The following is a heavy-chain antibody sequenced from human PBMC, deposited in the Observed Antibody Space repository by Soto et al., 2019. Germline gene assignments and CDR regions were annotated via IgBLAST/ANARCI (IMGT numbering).Heavy chain of an antibody. V-gene: IGHV3-30*03. CDR2: ISFNGLSQ. Sequence: QELLVESGGGVVQPGKSLRLSCAASGFTFSSFAMHWVCQAPGKGLEWVSVISFNGLSQFYPDSIRGRFTISRDNSKNTLYLQLDSLRPDDTAVYYCARGGRGLRGAFDVWGQGTEVSVS. CDR1: GFTFSSFA. CDR3: ARGGRGLRGAFDV. J-gene: IGHJ3*01. D-gene: IGHD3-16*01.